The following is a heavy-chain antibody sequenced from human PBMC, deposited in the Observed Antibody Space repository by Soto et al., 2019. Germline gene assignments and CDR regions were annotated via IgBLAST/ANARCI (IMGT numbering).Heavy chain of an antibody. D-gene: IGHD6-13*01. Sequence: QPGGSLRLSCAASGFTFSSYGMHWVRQAPGKGLEWVAVISYDGSNKYYADSVKGRFTISRDNSKNTLYLQMNSLRAEDTAVYYCAKGGSSSWYTVSTPNYGVDVWGQGTTVTVSS. CDR1: GFTFSSYG. CDR2: ISYDGSNK. CDR3: AKGGSSSWYTVSTPNYGVDV. V-gene: IGHV3-30*18. J-gene: IGHJ6*02.